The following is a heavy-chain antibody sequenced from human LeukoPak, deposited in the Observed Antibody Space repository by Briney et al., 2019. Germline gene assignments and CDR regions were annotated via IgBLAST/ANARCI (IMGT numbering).Heavy chain of an antibody. CDR2: IYYSGTT. J-gene: IGHJ4*02. CDR3: AREGEYSAGYFDH. V-gene: IGHV4-59*01. Sequence: SETLSLTCTVSGGSISNYYWSWIRQPPGKGLEWIGYIYYSGTTNYNPSLKSRVTISVDTSKNQFSLKLSSVTAADTAVYYCAREGEYSAGYFDHWGQGTLVTVSS. D-gene: IGHD6-6*01. CDR1: GGSISNYY.